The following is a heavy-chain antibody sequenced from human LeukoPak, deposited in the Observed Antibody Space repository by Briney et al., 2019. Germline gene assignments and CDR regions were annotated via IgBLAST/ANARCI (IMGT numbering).Heavy chain of an antibody. CDR1: GYSFTSYW. CDR3: ALYGSGSYYKSIAFDI. J-gene: IGHJ3*02. V-gene: IGHV5-51*01. D-gene: IGHD3-10*01. Sequence: GESLKISCKGSGYSFTSYWIGWVRQMPGKGLEWMGIIYPGDSDTRYSPPFQGQVTISADKSISTAYLQWSSLKASDTAMYYCALYGSGSYYKSIAFDIWGQGTMVTVSS. CDR2: IYPGDSDT.